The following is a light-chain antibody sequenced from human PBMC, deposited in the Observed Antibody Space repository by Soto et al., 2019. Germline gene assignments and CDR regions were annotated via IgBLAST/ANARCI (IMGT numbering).Light chain of an antibody. CDR2: QDS. V-gene: IGLV3-1*01. J-gene: IGLJ2*01. CDR3: QAWDSSHVV. Sequence: SYELTQPPSVSVSQGQTASITCSGDKLGDKYACWYQQKPGQSPVLVIYQDSKRPSGIPERFSGSNSGNTATLTISGTQAMDEADYYGQAWDSSHVVFGGGTKLTVL. CDR1: KLGDKY.